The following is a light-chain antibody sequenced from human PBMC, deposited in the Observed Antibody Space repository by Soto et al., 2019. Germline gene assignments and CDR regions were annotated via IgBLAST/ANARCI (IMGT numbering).Light chain of an antibody. J-gene: IGKJ3*01. CDR3: QQSYTTLFT. Sequence: MTQSPLSLPGTPGEPASISCRSSQSLLHSNGYNYLNWYQQKPGKAPKLLMFAASTLQSGVPSRFSGSGSETDFTLTISSLQPEDLATYYCQQSYTTLFTFGPVTKVDIK. CDR1: QSLLHSNGYNY. CDR2: AAS. V-gene: IGKV1-39*01.